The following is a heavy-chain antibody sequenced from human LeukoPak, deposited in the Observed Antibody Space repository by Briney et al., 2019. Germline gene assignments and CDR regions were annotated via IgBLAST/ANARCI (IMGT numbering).Heavy chain of an antibody. V-gene: IGHV4-34*01. CDR2: INHSGST. CDR3: ARNMRDYYDYVWGSYRYPYYYYGMDV. CDR1: GGSFSGYY. D-gene: IGHD3-16*02. Sequence: SETLSLTCAVYGGSFSGYYWSWIRQPPGKGLEWIGEINHSGSTNYNPSLKSRVTISVDTSKNQFSPKLSSVTAADTAVYYCARNMRDYYDYVWGSYRYPYYYYGMDVWGQGTTVTVSS. J-gene: IGHJ6*02.